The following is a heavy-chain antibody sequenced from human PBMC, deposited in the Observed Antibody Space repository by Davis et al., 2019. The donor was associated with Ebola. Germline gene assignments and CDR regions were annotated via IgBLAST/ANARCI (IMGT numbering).Heavy chain of an antibody. Sequence: GESLKISCKGSGYSFTSYWIGWVRQMPGKGLEWMGIIYPGDSDTRYSPSFQGQVTISADKSISTAYLQWSSLKASDTAMYYCARTVGATFRYGVSAFDIWGQGTMVTVSS. CDR1: GYSFTSYW. J-gene: IGHJ3*02. D-gene: IGHD1-26*01. CDR3: ARTVGATFRYGVSAFDI. CDR2: IYPGDSDT. V-gene: IGHV5-51*01.